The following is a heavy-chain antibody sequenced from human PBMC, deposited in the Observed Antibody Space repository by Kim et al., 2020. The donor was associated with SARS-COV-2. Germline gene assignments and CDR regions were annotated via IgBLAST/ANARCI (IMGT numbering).Heavy chain of an antibody. V-gene: IGHV1-18*01. Sequence: ASVKVSCKASGYTFTSYGISWVRQAPGQGLEWMGWISAYNGNTNYAQKLQGRVTMTTDTSTSTAYMELRSLRSDDTAVYYCAGHGVVPAAKEEETWFDPWGQGTLVTVSS. CDR2: ISAYNGNT. CDR1: GYTFTSYG. J-gene: IGHJ5*02. D-gene: IGHD2-2*01. CDR3: AGHGVVPAAKEEETWFDP.